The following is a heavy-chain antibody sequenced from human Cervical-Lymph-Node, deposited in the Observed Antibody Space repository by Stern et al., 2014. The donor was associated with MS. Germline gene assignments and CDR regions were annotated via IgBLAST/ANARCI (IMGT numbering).Heavy chain of an antibody. J-gene: IGHJ4*02. V-gene: IGHV5-51*01. CDR2: FYPRDSET. Sequence: VQLGQSGAEVKKPGESLKISCKGSGYSFTNYWIGWVRQMPGKGLEWMGMFYPRDSETRYSPSFQGQVTISADQSISTAYLQWSSLKASDTAMYYCARRHGVTGFDYWGQGTLVTVSS. CDR3: ARRHGVTGFDY. D-gene: IGHD4-17*01. CDR1: GYSFTNYW.